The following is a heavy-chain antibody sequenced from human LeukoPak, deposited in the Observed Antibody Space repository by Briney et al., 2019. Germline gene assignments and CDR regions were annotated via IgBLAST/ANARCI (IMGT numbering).Heavy chain of an antibody. J-gene: IGHJ3*02. CDR1: GYTFTSYG. CDR3: ARFQYYDILTGYYGAFDI. V-gene: IGHV1-18*01. D-gene: IGHD3-9*01. Sequence: GASVKVSCKASGYTFTSYGISWVRQAPGQGLEWMGWISDYNGNTNYAQKLQGRVTMTTDTSTSTAYMELRSLRSDDTAVYYCARFQYYDILTGYYGAFDIWGQGTMVTVSS. CDR2: ISDYNGNT.